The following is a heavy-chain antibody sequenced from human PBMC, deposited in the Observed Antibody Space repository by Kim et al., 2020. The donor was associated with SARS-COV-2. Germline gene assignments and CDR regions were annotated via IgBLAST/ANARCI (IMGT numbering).Heavy chain of an antibody. CDR1: GFTFSSYG. Sequence: GGSLRLSCAASGFTFSSYGMHWVRQAPGKGLEWVAVIWYDGSNKYYADSVKGRFTISRDNSKNTLYLQMNSLRAEDTAVYYCARDHDSSGYYYDSAFDIWGQGTMVTVSS. CDR3: ARDHDSSGYYYDSAFDI. CDR2: IWYDGSNK. V-gene: IGHV3-33*01. J-gene: IGHJ3*02. D-gene: IGHD3-22*01.